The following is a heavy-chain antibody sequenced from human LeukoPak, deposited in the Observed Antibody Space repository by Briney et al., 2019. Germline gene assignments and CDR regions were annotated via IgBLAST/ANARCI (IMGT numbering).Heavy chain of an antibody. Sequence: PSETLSLTCTVSGGSISSYYWSWIRQPPGKGLEWIGEINHSGSTNYNPSLKSRVTISVDTSKNQFSLKLSSVTAADTAVYYCAREIAAAGATPRKYFQHWGQGTLVTASS. CDR1: GGSISSYY. CDR2: INHSGST. J-gene: IGHJ1*01. V-gene: IGHV4-34*01. D-gene: IGHD6-13*01. CDR3: AREIAAAGATPRKYFQH.